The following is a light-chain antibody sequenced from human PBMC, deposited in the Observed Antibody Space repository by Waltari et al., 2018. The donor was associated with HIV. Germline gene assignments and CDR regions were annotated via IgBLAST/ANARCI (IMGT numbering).Light chain of an antibody. CDR3: AAWDDDLNGL. V-gene: IGLV1-44*01. CDR2: NNN. Sequence: QSVLTQPPSASGTAGQRVTISCSGRRSNIGSNSVTWYQQVPGAAPTLLIYNNNQRPSGVPDRFSGSKSGTSASLAISGLRSDDEADYYCAAWDDDLNGLFGGGTKLTVL. J-gene: IGLJ2*01. CDR1: RSNIGSNS.